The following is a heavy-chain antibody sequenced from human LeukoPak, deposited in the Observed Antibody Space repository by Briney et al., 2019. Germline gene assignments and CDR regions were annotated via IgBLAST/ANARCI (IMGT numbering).Heavy chain of an antibody. CDR3: ARDNYPYGLDV. Sequence: GASVKVSCKASGYSFTSFPIIWVRQAPGQGLEWMGWISAYNGNTNYAQKLQGRVTMTRDTSTNTAYMELSSLRLEDTAVYYCARDNYPYGLDVWGQGTTVTVSS. V-gene: IGHV1-18*01. CDR2: ISAYNGNT. D-gene: IGHD1-1*01. CDR1: GYSFTSFP. J-gene: IGHJ6*02.